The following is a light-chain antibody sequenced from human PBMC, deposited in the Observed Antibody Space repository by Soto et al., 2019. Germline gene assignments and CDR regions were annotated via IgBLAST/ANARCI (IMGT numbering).Light chain of an antibody. CDR2: GAS. J-gene: IGKJ2*01. CDR1: QSVSSN. CDR3: QQYNNWYT. V-gene: IGKV3-15*01. Sequence: EIVMTQSPATLSVSPGERATLSCRASQSVSSNLAWYQQKPGQAPRLLIYGASTRATGIPARVSGSGSGTELTLTISSLQSEDFAVYYCQQYNNWYTFGQGTKLEIK.